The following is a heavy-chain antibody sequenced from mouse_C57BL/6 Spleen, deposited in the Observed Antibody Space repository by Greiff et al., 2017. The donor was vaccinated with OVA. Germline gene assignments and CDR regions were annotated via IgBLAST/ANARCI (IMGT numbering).Heavy chain of an antibody. CDR3: ARGIRGGYYFDY. J-gene: IGHJ2*01. V-gene: IGHV1-63*01. Sequence: QVQLQQSGTELVRPGPSVKMSCKASGYTFTNYWIGWAKQRPGHGLEWIGDIYPGGGYTNYNEKFKGKATLTADKSSSTAYMQFSSLTSEDSAIYYCARGIRGGYYFDYWGQGTTLTVSS. D-gene: IGHD1-1*02. CDR1: GYTFTNYW. CDR2: IYPGGGYT.